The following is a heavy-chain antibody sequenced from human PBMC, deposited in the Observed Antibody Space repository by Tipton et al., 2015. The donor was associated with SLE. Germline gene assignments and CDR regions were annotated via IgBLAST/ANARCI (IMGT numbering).Heavy chain of an antibody. Sequence: TLSLTCTVSRGSISSSTYFWTWIRQPPGKGLEWIGSVYYSGSTFYNPSLKSRATISVDTSKNQFSLRLNSVTAADTAIYFCAMRENTRCRDCYYYGVDVWGQGTTVTVSS. CDR3: AMRENTRCRDCYYYGVDV. D-gene: IGHD2-21*01. CDR2: VYYSGST. CDR1: RGSISSSTYF. J-gene: IGHJ6*02. V-gene: IGHV4-39*07.